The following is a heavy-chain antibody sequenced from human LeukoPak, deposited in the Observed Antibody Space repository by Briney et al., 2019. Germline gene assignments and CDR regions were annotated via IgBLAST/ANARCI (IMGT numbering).Heavy chain of an antibody. D-gene: IGHD1-26*01. Sequence: GGSLRLSCAASGFTFSSFRMTWVRQAPGKGLEWVANIKEDGSQKYYVDSVKGRFTISRDNAKNSLFLQTNSLRVDDTAVYYCARDTEGSGSYWGGVGFDYWGQGTLVTVSS. J-gene: IGHJ4*02. CDR3: ARDTEGSGSYWGGVGFDY. V-gene: IGHV3-7*03. CDR2: IKEDGSQK. CDR1: GFTFSSFR.